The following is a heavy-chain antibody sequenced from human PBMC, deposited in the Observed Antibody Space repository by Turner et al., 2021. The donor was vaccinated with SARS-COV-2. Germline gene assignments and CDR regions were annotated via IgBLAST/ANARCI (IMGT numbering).Heavy chain of an antibody. CDR1: GFPFDDYD. CDR2: ISWNSGSI. CDR3: VSAGAFVVVPARPYYYYGRDV. J-gene: IGHJ6*02. D-gene: IGHD2-2*01. Sequence: DVQLVVSGGGMVQPGRSMRHSCAASGFPFDDYDMHWVRQAPGKGLEWVSGISWNSGSIVYADSVKGRFTISRDNAKNSLYLQRNSLRAEDTAVYYCVSAGAFVVVPARPYYYYGRDVWGQGTTVTVSS. V-gene: IGHV3-9*01.